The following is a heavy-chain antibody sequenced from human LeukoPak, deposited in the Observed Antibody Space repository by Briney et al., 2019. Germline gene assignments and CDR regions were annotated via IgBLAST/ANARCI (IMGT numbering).Heavy chain of an antibody. J-gene: IGHJ6*02. Sequence: GGSLRLSCAASGFTFDDYAMHWVRQAPGKGLEWVSLISWDGGSTYYADSVKGRFTISRDNSKNSLYLQMNSLRAEDTALYYCAKDIAAAGSGYYYYYYGMDVWGQGTTVTVSS. CDR1: GFTFDDYA. V-gene: IGHV3-43D*03. CDR3: AKDIAAAGSGYYYYYYGMDV. D-gene: IGHD6-13*01. CDR2: ISWDGGST.